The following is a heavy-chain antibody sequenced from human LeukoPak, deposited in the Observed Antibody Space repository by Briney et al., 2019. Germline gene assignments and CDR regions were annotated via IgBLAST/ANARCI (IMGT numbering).Heavy chain of an antibody. CDR1: GFTFATYT. D-gene: IGHD2-2*01. CDR2: IGGSDASP. V-gene: IGHV3-23*01. J-gene: IGHJ4*02. Sequence: GGSLRLSCAASGFTFATYTMGWVREAPGKGLGWGSDIGGSDASPYYADSVKGRFTISRDNSKNTMYLQMNSLRAEDTAVYYCAKLGRYQLPLDDYWGQGTLVTVSS. CDR3: AKLGRYQLPLDDY.